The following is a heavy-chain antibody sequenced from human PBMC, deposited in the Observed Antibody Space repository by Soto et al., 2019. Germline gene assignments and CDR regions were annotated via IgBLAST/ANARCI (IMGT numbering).Heavy chain of an antibody. D-gene: IGHD1-26*01. CDR2: ISAYNGNT. CDR1: GYTPTNYD. Sequence: QVPLVQSGAEVKKPGASVTVSCKTSGYTPTNYDIGWVRQAPGQGLERVGWISAYNGNTNSAQKVQGRLTMTTDTSTRTAYMELRSLRSDDTAVYYCARALYRSGTYYAFDNWGQGTLVTVSS. CDR3: ARALYRSGTYYAFDN. V-gene: IGHV1-18*01. J-gene: IGHJ4*02.